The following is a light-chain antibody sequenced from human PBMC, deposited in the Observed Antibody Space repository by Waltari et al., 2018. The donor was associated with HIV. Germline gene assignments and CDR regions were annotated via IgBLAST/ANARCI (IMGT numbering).Light chain of an antibody. CDR1: SSDVGGYNY. Sequence: QSALTQSASVSGSPGQSITISCTGNSSDVGGYNYVSWYQQHPGKAPKLVIYNVSNRPSGVANRFSGSKSGNTASLTISGLQAEDEAEYYCSSYTSSNTVIFGGGTRVTVL. CDR2: NVS. J-gene: IGLJ2*01. V-gene: IGLV2-14*01. CDR3: SSYTSSNTVI.